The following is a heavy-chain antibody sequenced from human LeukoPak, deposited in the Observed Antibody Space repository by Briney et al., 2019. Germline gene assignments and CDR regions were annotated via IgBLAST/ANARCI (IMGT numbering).Heavy chain of an antibody. CDR3: AKSRASSGVAPAGYDY. CDR2: ISGSGGST. V-gene: IGHV3-23*01. CDR1: GFTFSSYS. Sequence: GGSLRLSCAASGFTFSSYSMTWVRQAPGQGLEWVSSISGSGGSTSHADSVKGRFTISRDISKNTLYLQMNSLRAEDTAAYYCAKSRASSGVAPAGYDYWGQGTLVTVSS. D-gene: IGHD6-13*01. J-gene: IGHJ4*02.